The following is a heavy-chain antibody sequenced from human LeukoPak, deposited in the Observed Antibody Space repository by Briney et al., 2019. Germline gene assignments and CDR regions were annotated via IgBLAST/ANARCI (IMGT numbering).Heavy chain of an antibody. CDR2: INRDGSST. Sequence: PGGSLRLSCAASGFTFSSYWMNWVRQAPGKGLVWVSCINRDGSSTAYAGSVKGRFTISRDNAKNSIYLQMNSLRVEDTAAYYCPQDIVGGGDDYWRQGTLVVVSS. CDR1: GFTFSSYW. D-gene: IGHD2-21*02. CDR3: PQDIVGGGDDY. J-gene: IGHJ4*02. V-gene: IGHV3-74*03.